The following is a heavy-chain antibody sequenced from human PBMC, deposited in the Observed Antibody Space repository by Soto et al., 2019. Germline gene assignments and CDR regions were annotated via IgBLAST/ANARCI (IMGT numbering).Heavy chain of an antibody. CDR2: NYYSGST. Sequence: QLQLQESGPGLVKPSETLSLTCTVSGVSISSSSYYWGWIRQPPGRGLEWIGRNYYSGSTYYKPSLKSRVTISLDTSKNQCSVNLSSVTGADTAVYYCARRGSGWSFDYWGQGTLVTVSS. CDR3: ARRGSGWSFDY. D-gene: IGHD6-19*01. V-gene: IGHV4-39*01. CDR1: GVSISSSSYY. J-gene: IGHJ4*02.